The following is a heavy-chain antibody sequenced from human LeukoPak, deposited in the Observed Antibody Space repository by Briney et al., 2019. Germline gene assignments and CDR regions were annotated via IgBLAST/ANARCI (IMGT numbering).Heavy chain of an antibody. Sequence: GGSLRLSCVVSGVTFSRYSMSWVRQAPGKGLEWVSGISAGGGNAWYPDSVKGRFTISRDNSRNTLFLQMDSLRVEDTAIYYCGKDAAGPEYWGQGTRVTVSS. CDR3: GKDAAGPEY. V-gene: IGHV3-23*01. CDR1: GVTFSRYS. CDR2: ISAGGGNA. J-gene: IGHJ4*02. D-gene: IGHD6-13*01.